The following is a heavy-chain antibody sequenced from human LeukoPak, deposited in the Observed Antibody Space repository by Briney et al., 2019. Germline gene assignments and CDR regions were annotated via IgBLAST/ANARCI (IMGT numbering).Heavy chain of an antibody. Sequence: SETLSLTCTVSGGSISSYYWSWIRQPPGKGLEWIGYIYTSRSTNYNPSLKSRVTISVDTSKNQFSLKLSSVTAADTAVYYCARTTVVTGLDYWGQGTLVTVSS. V-gene: IGHV4-4*09. CDR3: ARTTVVTGLDY. J-gene: IGHJ4*02. CDR2: IYTSRST. CDR1: GGSISSYY. D-gene: IGHD4-23*01.